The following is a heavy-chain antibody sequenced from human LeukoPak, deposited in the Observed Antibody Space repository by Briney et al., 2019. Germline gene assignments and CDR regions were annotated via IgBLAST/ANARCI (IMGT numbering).Heavy chain of an antibody. CDR1: DGSINSYY. V-gene: IGHV4-59*01. Sequence: SETLSLTCSVSDGSINSYYWNWIRRPPGKGLEWIGYIYYNGNTNYSPSLKSRVTISVDTSKNQFSLNLNSVTAADTAVYYCARAGRSVTAGTFDHWGQGTLVTVSS. CDR3: ARAGRSVTAGTFDH. CDR2: IYYNGNT. D-gene: IGHD6-13*01. J-gene: IGHJ4*02.